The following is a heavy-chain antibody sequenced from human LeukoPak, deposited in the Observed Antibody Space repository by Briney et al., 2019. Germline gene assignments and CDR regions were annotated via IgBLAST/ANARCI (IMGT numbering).Heavy chain of an antibody. Sequence: SETLSLTCAISDEPFSGYYWGWIRQPPGKGLELIGEINRNGNTDYKPSLKSRVSMSIDTSKNQFSLKLISVTAADTAVYYCARLVPERFFQLNPEGYYDYWGQGTLVTVSS. J-gene: IGHJ4*02. CDR2: INRNGNT. CDR3: ARLVPERFFQLNPEGYYDY. V-gene: IGHV4-34*01. CDR1: DEPFSGYY. D-gene: IGHD3-3*01.